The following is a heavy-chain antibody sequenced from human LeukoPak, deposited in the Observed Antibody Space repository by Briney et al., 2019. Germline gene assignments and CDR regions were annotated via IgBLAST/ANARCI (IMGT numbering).Heavy chain of an antibody. Sequence: PSETLSLTCTVSGGSISSYYWSWIRQPPGKGLEWIGYIYYTGSTNYNPSLKSRLTISVDRSKNQFSLKLTSVTAADTAVYYCARHRGYYDSSGYSPMPYFDYWGQGTLVTVSS. CDR3: ARHRGYYDSSGYSPMPYFDY. D-gene: IGHD3-22*01. J-gene: IGHJ4*02. V-gene: IGHV4-59*08. CDR2: IYYTGST. CDR1: GGSISSYY.